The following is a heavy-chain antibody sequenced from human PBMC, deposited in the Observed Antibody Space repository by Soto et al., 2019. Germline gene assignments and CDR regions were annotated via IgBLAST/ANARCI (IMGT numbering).Heavy chain of an antibody. Sequence: GGSLRLSCAASGFTFSNAWMSWVRQAPGKGLEWVGRIKSKTDGGTTDYAAPVKGRFTISRDDSKNTLYLQMNSLKTEDTAVYYCVYSGYDFGLLDDYWGQGTLVTVSS. CDR3: VYSGYDFGLLDDY. CDR2: IKSKTDGGTT. V-gene: IGHV3-15*01. D-gene: IGHD5-12*01. J-gene: IGHJ4*02. CDR1: GFTFSNAW.